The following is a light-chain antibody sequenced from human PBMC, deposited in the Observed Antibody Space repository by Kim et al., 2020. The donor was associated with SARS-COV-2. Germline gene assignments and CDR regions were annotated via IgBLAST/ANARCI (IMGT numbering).Light chain of an antibody. CDR1: DSNIATNY. CDR3: GTWDTRLSAVV. Sequence: QSVLTQPPSVSAAPGQEVTIPCSGSDSNIATNYVSWYRKLPGTAPKVVIYDNNKRPSGIPDRFSGSKSGPSATLGISGLQPWDEADYFCGTWDTRLSAVVFGGGTQLTVL. V-gene: IGLV1-51*01. CDR2: DNN. J-gene: IGLJ2*01.